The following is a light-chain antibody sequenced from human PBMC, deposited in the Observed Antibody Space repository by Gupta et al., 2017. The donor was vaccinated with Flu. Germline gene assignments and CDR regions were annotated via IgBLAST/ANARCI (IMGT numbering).Light chain of an antibody. CDR1: SSNIGSNT. CDR2: SNN. Sequence: QSVLTQPPSASGTPGQRVTISCSGSSSNIGSNTVNWYQQLPGTAPKLLIYSNNQRPSGVPDRFSGSKSGTSASLAISGLQSEDEADYDCAAWDDSLNGWVFGGGTKLTV. CDR3: AAWDDSLNGWV. J-gene: IGLJ3*02. V-gene: IGLV1-44*01.